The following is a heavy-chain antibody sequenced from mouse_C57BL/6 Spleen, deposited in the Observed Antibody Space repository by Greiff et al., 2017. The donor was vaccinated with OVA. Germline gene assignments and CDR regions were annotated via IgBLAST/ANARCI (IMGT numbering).Heavy chain of an antibody. V-gene: IGHV1-59*01. D-gene: IGHD1-1*01. Sequence: QVQLKQPGAELVRPGTSVKLSCKASGYTFTSYWMHWVKQRPGQGLEWIGVIDPSDSYTNYNQKFKGKATLTVDTSSSTAYMQLSSLTSEDSAVYYCARKGYGSSYEAMDYWGQGTSVTVSS. J-gene: IGHJ4*01. CDR1: GYTFTSYW. CDR2: IDPSDSYT. CDR3: ARKGYGSSYEAMDY.